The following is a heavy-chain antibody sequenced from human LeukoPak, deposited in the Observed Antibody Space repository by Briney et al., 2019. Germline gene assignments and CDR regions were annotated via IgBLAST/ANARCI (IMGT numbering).Heavy chain of an antibody. J-gene: IGHJ1*01. V-gene: IGHV3-23*01. Sequence: GGSLRLSCAASGFTFSSYAMSWVRQAPGKGLEWVSAISGSGGSTYYADSVKGRFTISRDNSKNTLYLQMNSLRAEDTAVYYCAKDGYCGGDCYADLEYFQHWGQGTLVTVSS. D-gene: IGHD2-21*02. CDR3: AKDGYCGGDCYADLEYFQH. CDR1: GFTFSSYA. CDR2: ISGSGGST.